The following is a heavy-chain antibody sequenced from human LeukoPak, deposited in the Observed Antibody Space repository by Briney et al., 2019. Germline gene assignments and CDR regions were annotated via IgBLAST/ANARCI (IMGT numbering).Heavy chain of an antibody. CDR1: GYTFTTYD. CDR3: ARGPPHGYCTGINCHHVYYYMDV. D-gene: IGHD2-8*02. Sequence: GASVKASCRASGYTFTTYDINWVRQATGQGLEWMGWMNPNSGDTGYAQKFQGRVTITRNTSISTAYMELSSLRSEDTAVYYCARGPPHGYCTGINCHHVYYYMDVWGKGTTVTVSS. CDR2: MNPNSGDT. V-gene: IGHV1-8*03. J-gene: IGHJ6*03.